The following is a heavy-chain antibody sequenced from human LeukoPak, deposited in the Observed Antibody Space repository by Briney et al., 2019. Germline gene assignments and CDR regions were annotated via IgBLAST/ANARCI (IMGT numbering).Heavy chain of an antibody. Sequence: PSETLSLTCTVSGGSISSYYWSWIRQPAGKGLEWIGRIYTSGSTNYNPSLKSRVTMSVDTSKNQFSLKLSSVTAADTAVYYCAREEDSASSSNRFDYWGQGTLVTVSS. J-gene: IGHJ4*02. CDR2: IYTSGST. CDR3: AREEDSASSSNRFDY. D-gene: IGHD6-6*01. CDR1: GGSISSYY. V-gene: IGHV4-4*07.